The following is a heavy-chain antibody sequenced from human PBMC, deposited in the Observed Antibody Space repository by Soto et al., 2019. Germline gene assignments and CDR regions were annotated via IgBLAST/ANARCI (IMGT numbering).Heavy chain of an antibody. J-gene: IGHJ4*02. CDR3: AKVQPSLTTRPDYFDR. CDR1: GFTFSSYA. CDR2: ITAKSGST. D-gene: IGHD6-6*01. Sequence: GGSLRLSCAASGFTFSSYAMNWVRQAPGKGLEWVSSITAKSGSTYYADSVKGRFTISRDNSKNTLSLQMNSLRVEDTAVYYCAKVQPSLTTRPDYFDRWGQGTLVTVSS. V-gene: IGHV3-23*01.